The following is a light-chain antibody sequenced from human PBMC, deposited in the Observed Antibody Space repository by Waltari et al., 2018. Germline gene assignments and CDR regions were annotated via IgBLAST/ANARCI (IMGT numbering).Light chain of an antibody. V-gene: IGLV2-14*03. CDR2: DVS. CDR3: SSYISSDTLEL. Sequence: HSALTQPASVSGSPGQSITISCTGTSSDVGGYNYVSWYQQHPGKAPKFMIFDVSNRPSGVSNRFSGSKSGNTASRAVAGLRAEDEADYYCSSYISSDTLELFGGGTSLTVL. CDR1: SSDVGGYNY. J-gene: IGLJ2*01.